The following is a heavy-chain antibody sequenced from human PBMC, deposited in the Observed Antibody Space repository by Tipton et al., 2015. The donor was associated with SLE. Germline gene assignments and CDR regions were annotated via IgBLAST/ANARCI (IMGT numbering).Heavy chain of an antibody. J-gene: IGHJ4*02. CDR2: ISSSSSTI. Sequence: SLRLSCAASGFTFSSYSMNWVRQAPGKGLEWVSYISSSSSTIYYADSVKGRFTISRDNAKNSLYLQMNGLRAEDTAVYYCAKDLNAGLSYSEYYFDYWGQGTLVTVSS. CDR3: AKDLNAGLSYSEYYFDY. D-gene: IGHD1-26*01. V-gene: IGHV3-48*01. CDR1: GFTFSSYS.